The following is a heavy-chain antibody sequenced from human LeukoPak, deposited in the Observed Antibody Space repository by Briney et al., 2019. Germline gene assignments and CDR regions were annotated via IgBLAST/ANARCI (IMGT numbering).Heavy chain of an antibody. CDR1: GYTFTSYY. Sequence: ASVKVSCKASGYTFTSYYMHWVRQAPGQGLEWMGIINPSGGSTSYAQKFQGRVTMTRDTSTSTVYMELSSLRSEDTAVYYCAKESNLIVVVPAACDYWGQGTLVTVSS. D-gene: IGHD2-2*01. CDR2: INPSGGST. V-gene: IGHV1-46*01. CDR3: AKESNLIVVVPAACDY. J-gene: IGHJ4*02.